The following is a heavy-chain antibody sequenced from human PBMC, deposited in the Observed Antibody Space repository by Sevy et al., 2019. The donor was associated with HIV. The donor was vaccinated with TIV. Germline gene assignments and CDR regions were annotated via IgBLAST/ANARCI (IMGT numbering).Heavy chain of an antibody. CDR3: ARGPHHYYDSSAFFDY. V-gene: IGHV3-48*03. J-gene: IGHJ4*02. Sequence: GGSLRLSCTASGFTFSSYEMNWVRQAPGKGLEWVSNIISSGSSKYYADSVKDRFTISRDNAKNSLFLQMNSLRAEDTAVYYCARGPHHYYDSSAFFDYWGQGTLVTVSS. CDR1: GFTFSSYE. D-gene: IGHD3-22*01. CDR2: IISSGSSK.